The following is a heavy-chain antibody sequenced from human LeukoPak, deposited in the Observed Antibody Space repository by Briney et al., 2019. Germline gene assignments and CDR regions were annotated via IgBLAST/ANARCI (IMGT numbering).Heavy chain of an antibody. J-gene: IGHJ3*02. CDR1: GYSISSGYY. CDR3: ARLRGYCISTSCYGDYAFDI. D-gene: IGHD2-2*01. Sequence: SETLSLTCSVSGYSISSGYYWGWIRQPPGKGLDWIGSIYHSGKTYYNPSLESRVTISVDTSKNQFSLKLTSVTAADTAVYYCARLRGYCISTSCYGDYAFDIWGQGTMVSVSS. CDR2: IYHSGKT. V-gene: IGHV4-38-2*02.